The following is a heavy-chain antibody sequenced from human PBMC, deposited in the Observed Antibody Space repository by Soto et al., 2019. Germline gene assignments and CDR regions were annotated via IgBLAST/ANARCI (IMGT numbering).Heavy chain of an antibody. V-gene: IGHV3-30*18. CDR2: ISYDGSNK. J-gene: IGHJ4*02. D-gene: IGHD6-13*01. Sequence: GGSLRLSCAASGFTFSTYVMAWVRQAPGRGLEWVAVISYDGSNKYYADSVKGRFTISRDNSKNTLYLQMNSLRAEDTAVYYCAKEGRSSSWYYFDYWGQGTLVTVSS. CDR3: AKEGRSSSWYYFDY. CDR1: GFTFSTYV.